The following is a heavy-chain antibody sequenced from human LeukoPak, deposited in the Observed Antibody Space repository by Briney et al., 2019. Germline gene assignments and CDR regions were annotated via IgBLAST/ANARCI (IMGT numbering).Heavy chain of an antibody. CDR1: GYSISSGYY. D-gene: IGHD4-17*01. CDR3: ARAPNDYGDYQDAFDI. V-gene: IGHV4-38-2*02. J-gene: IGHJ3*02. CDR2: IYHSGST. Sequence: SETLSLTCTVSGYSISSGYYWGWIRQPPGKWLEWIGSIYHSGSTYYNPSLKSRVTISVDTSKNQFSLKLSSVTAADTAVYYCARAPNDYGDYQDAFDIWGQGTMVTVSS.